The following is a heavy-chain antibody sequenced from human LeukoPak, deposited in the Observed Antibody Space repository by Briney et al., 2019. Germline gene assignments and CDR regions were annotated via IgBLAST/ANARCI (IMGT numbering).Heavy chain of an antibody. J-gene: IGHJ6*03. D-gene: IGHD2-15*01. Sequence: GGSLRLSCAASGFTFSDDYMAWIRQAPGKGREWVAYISNSDRTTYYADCVKDRVTIARDNSKNTLFLQVNSLRDEDTAIYYCAKNGDRGAYCSGGSCYPYYYHYMDVWGKGTTVPISS. CDR3: AKNGDRGAYCSGGSCYPYYYHYMDV. CDR1: GFTFSDDY. CDR2: ISNSDRTT. V-gene: IGHV3-11*01.